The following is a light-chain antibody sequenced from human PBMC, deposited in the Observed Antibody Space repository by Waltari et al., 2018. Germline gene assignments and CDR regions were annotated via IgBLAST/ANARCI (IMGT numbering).Light chain of an antibody. CDR2: EVS. V-gene: IGLV2-8*01. Sequence: QSALTQPPSASGSPGQPVTISCTGTSSAVGGSNYVSWYQQPPGKAPKLMIYEVSKRPSGVPDRFSGSKSGNTASLTVSGLQAEDEADYYCSSYAGSSYVFGTGTKVTVL. CDR1: SSAVGGSNY. J-gene: IGLJ1*01. CDR3: SSYAGSSYV.